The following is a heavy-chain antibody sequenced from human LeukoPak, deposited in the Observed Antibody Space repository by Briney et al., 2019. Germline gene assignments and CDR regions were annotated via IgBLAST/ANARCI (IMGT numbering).Heavy chain of an antibody. CDR3: ARNRGGAAAGFDP. J-gene: IGHJ5*02. V-gene: IGHV4-61*08. CDR2: MSYSGST. Sequence: SQTLSLTCAVSGGSISSGAYSWSWIRQPPGKGLEWIGHMSYSGSTNYNPSLKSRVTISLDTPKNQFSLKLSSVTAADTAVYYCARNRGGAAAGFDPWGQGTLVTVSS. D-gene: IGHD6-13*01. CDR1: GGSISSGAYS.